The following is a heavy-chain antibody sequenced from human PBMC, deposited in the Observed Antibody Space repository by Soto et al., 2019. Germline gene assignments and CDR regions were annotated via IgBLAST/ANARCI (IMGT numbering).Heavy chain of an antibody. CDR2: ISGDTKTT. Sequence: EVHLVNSGGGLVPPGEPLRLSCAASGFTFSSYGMNWVRQAPGKGLEWVSYISGDTKTTNYADSVKGRFTITRDNAKSSLYLQLNSLRVDDTAVYYCARGGAGRPDYWGQGTLVIVSS. J-gene: IGHJ4*02. CDR3: ARGGAGRPDY. D-gene: IGHD6-13*01. CDR1: GFTFSSYG. V-gene: IGHV3-48*01.